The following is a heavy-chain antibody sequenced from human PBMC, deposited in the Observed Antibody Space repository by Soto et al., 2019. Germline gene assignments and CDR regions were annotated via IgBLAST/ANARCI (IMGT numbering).Heavy chain of an antibody. V-gene: IGHV3-30*04. CDR3: AKEGPRGDSSSCPGI. CDR1: GFTFSTHA. Sequence: QVQLVESGGGVVQPGRSLRLSCAASGFTFSTHAIHWVRQAPGKGLEWVAIISDDGSNKYYADSVKGRFTISRDNSKNALYLQMNSLSAEDTAVYYCAKEGPRGDSSSCPGIWGQGTMVTVSS. J-gene: IGHJ3*02. D-gene: IGHD3-22*01. CDR2: ISDDGSNK.